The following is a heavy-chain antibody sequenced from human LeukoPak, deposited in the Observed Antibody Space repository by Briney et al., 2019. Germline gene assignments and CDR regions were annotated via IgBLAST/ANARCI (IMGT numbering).Heavy chain of an antibody. Sequence: SVKVSCKASGGTFSSYAISWVRQAPGRGLEWMGGIIPIFGTANYAQKFQGRVTITADESTSTAYMELSSLRSEDTAVYYCARDLTIFGVGHNWFDPWGQGTLVTVSS. V-gene: IGHV1-69*01. D-gene: IGHD3-3*01. J-gene: IGHJ5*02. CDR1: GGTFSSYA. CDR2: IIPIFGTA. CDR3: ARDLTIFGVGHNWFDP.